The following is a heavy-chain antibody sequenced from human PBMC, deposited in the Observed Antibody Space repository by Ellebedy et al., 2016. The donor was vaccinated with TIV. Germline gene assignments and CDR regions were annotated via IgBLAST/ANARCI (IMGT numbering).Heavy chain of an antibody. D-gene: IGHD2-21*01. CDR3: VRFPRGAPFVDYLYYMDV. V-gene: IGHV3-48*04. J-gene: IGHJ6*03. Sequence: GESLKISCAASGFSFSSYSMNWVRQAPGKGLEWVSYISSSSRTIYYADSVKGRFTISRDNAKNSLYLQMNSLRVEDTAVYYCVRFPRGAPFVDYLYYMDVWGKGTTVIVSS. CDR2: ISSSSRTI. CDR1: GFSFSSYS.